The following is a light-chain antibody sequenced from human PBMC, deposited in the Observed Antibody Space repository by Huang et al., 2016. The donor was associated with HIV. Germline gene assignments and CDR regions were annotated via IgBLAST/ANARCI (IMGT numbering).Light chain of an antibody. J-gene: IGKJ1*01. Sequence: EIVLTQSPGTLSLSPGERATLSCRASQSVISSYLAWYQQKPGQAPRRLSYGEASRATGIPDRFSGSGSGTDFTLSISRLGPEDFAVYYCQQYGSSPETFGQGTKVEFK. CDR1: QSVISSY. CDR2: GEA. V-gene: IGKV3-20*01. CDR3: QQYGSSPET.